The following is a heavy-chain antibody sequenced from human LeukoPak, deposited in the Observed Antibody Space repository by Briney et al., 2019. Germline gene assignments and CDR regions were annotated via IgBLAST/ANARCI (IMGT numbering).Heavy chain of an antibody. D-gene: IGHD5-18*01. CDR2: FSSSSSTI. J-gene: IGHJ4*02. CDR1: GFTFSSYS. Sequence: PGGSLRLSCAASGFTFSSYSMNWVRQAPGKGLEWVSYFSSSSSTIYYADSVKGRFTISRDNAKNSLYLQMNSLRDEDTAVYYCATDPVSTDTAMGDYWGQGTLVTVSS. V-gene: IGHV3-48*02. CDR3: ATDPVSTDTAMGDY.